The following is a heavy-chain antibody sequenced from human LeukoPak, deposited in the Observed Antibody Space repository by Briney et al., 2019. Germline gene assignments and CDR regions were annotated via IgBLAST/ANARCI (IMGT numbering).Heavy chain of an antibody. CDR2: ISGSGDST. CDR3: ARGGDFWRGYSWGYYMDV. D-gene: IGHD3-3*01. V-gene: IGHV3-23*01. Sequence: GGSLRLSCAASGFTFSSYEMNWVRRAPGKGLEWVSVISGSGDSTYYADSVKGRFTISRDISKNTLYLQMNSLRAEDTAVYYCARGGDFWRGYSWGYYMDVWGKGTTVTVSS. J-gene: IGHJ6*03. CDR1: GFTFSSYE.